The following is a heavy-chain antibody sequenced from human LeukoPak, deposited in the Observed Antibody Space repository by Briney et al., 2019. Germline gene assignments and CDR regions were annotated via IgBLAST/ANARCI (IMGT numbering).Heavy chain of an antibody. V-gene: IGHV3-7*01. D-gene: IGHD4-17*01. J-gene: IGHJ3*02. Sequence: GGSLRLSCAASGFTFSSSWMSWVRQAPGKGLEWVANIKQDGSEKYYVDSVTGRFTIARYNAKNSLYLQMNSLRAEDTAVYYCARKGPTVTTFFAFDIWGQGTMVTVSS. CDR1: GFTFSSSW. CDR3: ARKGPTVTTFFAFDI. CDR2: IKQDGSEK.